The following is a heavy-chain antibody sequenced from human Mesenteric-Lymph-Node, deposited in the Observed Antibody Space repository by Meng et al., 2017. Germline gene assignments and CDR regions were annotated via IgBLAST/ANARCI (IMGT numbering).Heavy chain of an antibody. D-gene: IGHD3-22*01. CDR3: ARRRRDTGGNYHYFDY. J-gene: IGHJ4*02. V-gene: IGHV4-39*07. CDR2: IGYRGSA. Sequence: SETLSLTCTVSGGSISSSDLYWDWIRQPLGKGLEWIGTIGYRGSAAYNPSLKSRVTMSVDTSRNHFSLKVTSVTAADTAVYYCARRRRDTGGNYHYFDYWGQGTLVTVSS. CDR1: GGSISSSDLY.